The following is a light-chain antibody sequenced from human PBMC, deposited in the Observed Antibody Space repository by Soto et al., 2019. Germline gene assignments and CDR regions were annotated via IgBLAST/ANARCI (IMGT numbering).Light chain of an antibody. Sequence: QSVLTQPASVSGSPGQSITISCTGTSSDVGVYYYVSWYQLHPGKDPKLMIFEVSNRPSGVCYRFSGYKSGNTAYLTISGLQAEVEADYFCSSYAISTAYLFGTWTKV. CDR3: SSYAISTAYL. CDR1: SSDVGVYYY. CDR2: EVS. J-gene: IGLJ1*01. V-gene: IGLV2-14*01.